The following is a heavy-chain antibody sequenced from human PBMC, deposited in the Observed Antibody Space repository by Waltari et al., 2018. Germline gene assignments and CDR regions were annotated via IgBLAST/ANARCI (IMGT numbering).Heavy chain of an antibody. CDR3: ARVKVVRGVINWFDP. CDR2: INPNSGGK. J-gene: IGHJ5*02. CDR1: GYTFTGSY. V-gene: IGHV1-2*02. Sequence: QVQLVQSGAEVKKPGASVKVSCRASGYTFTGSYMHWVRQAPGHGLEWMGWINPNSGGKNYAKKFQGRVTMTRDTSISTAYMELSRLRSDDTAVYYCARVKVVRGVINWFDPWGQGTLVTVSS. D-gene: IGHD3-10*01.